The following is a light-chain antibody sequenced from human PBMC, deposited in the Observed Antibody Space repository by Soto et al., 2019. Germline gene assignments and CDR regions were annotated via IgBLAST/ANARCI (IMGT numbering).Light chain of an antibody. CDR3: QQYGSSST. CDR1: QTISSSS. V-gene: IGKV3-20*01. J-gene: IGKJ5*01. Sequence: NGLTQSPGTLYLTPGERATLSCRASQTISSSSLAWYQQKGGQAPRLLIYGASSRATGIPDRFSGSGSGTDFTLTISRLEPDDFAVYYCQQYGSSSTFGQGTRLEIK. CDR2: GAS.